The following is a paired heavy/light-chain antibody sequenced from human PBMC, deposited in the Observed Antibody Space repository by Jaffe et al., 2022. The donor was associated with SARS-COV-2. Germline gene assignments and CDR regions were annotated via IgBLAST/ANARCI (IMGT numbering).Heavy chain of an antibody. CDR1: GYSFATYW. CDR3: ARMGASGHFDS. J-gene: IGHJ4*02. V-gene: IGHV5-51*01. D-gene: IGHD3-10*01. Sequence: EVQLVQSGAEVKKPGESLKMSCKGSGYSFATYWIGWVRQTPAKGLEWMGIIYPDDSDIKYSPSFQGQVTLSADKSISTAYLQWRSLKASDSAMYYCARMGASGHFDSWGQGALVTVSS. CDR2: IYPDDSDI.
Light chain of an antibody. CDR3: HQYANSPLT. CDR2: DAS. J-gene: IGKJ4*01. V-gene: IGKV3-20*01. Sequence: EIVLTQSPGTLSLSPGERVTLSCRASQSVSSNYLAWYQQKPGQAPRLLIFDASIRATAIPDRFSGSGSGTDFTLTISRLEPEDFAVYYCHQYANSPLTFGGGTKVEI. CDR1: QSVSSNY.